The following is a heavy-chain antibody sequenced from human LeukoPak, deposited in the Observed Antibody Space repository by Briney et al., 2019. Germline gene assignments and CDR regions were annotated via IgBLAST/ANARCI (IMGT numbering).Heavy chain of an antibody. Sequence: GGSLGLSCAASGFTFDDYGMSWVRQAPGKGLEWVSGINWNGGNTGYADSVKGRFTISRDNAKNSLYLQMNSLRAEDTALYYCARDLYGEKSLDYWGQGTLVTVSS. CDR3: ARDLYGEKSLDY. CDR2: INWNGGNT. D-gene: IGHD3-10*01. CDR1: GFTFDDYG. J-gene: IGHJ4*02. V-gene: IGHV3-20*04.